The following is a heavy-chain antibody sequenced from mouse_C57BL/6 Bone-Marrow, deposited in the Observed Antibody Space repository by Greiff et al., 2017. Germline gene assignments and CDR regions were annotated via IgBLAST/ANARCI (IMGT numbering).Heavy chain of an antibody. J-gene: IGHJ1*03. CDR2: IYPRSGNT. Sequence: VQLQQSGAELARPGASVKLSCKASGYTFTSYGISWVKQRTGQGLEWIGEIYPRSGNTYYNEKFKGKATLTADKSSSTAYMELRSLTSEDSAVYFCARVGPHYYGSSWYCDVWGTGTTVTVSS. CDR1: GYTFTSYG. D-gene: IGHD1-1*01. CDR3: ARVGPHYYGSSWYCDV. V-gene: IGHV1-81*01.